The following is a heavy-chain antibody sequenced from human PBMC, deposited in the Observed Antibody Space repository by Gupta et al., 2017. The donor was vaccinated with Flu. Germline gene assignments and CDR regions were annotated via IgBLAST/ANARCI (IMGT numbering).Heavy chain of an antibody. Sequence: GKWLEWISAMSTSGGSTYYADSVKGRFTISRDNSKNTLFLQMNSLRAEDTAVYYCARRPTGETFDYWGQGTLVTVSS. D-gene: IGHD1-26*01. CDR2: MSTSGGST. J-gene: IGHJ4*02. V-gene: IGHV3-23*01. CDR3: ARRPTGETFDY.